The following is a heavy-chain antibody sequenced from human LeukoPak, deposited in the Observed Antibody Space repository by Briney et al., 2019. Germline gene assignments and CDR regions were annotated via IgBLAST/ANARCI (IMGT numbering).Heavy chain of an antibody. D-gene: IGHD3-3*01. V-gene: IGHV1-2*02. CDR3: ARDPLRFSYYYYMDV. CDR1: GYTFTGYY. Sequence: ASVKVSCKASGYTFTGYYMHWVRQAPGQGLEWMGWINPNSGGTNYAQKFQGRVTMTRDTSISTAYMELSRLRSDDTAVYYCARDPLRFSYYYYMDVRGKGTTVTVSS. J-gene: IGHJ6*03. CDR2: INPNSGGT.